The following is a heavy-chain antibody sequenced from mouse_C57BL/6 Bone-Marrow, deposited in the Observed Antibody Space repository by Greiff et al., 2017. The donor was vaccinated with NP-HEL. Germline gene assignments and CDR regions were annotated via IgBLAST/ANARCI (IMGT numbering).Heavy chain of an antibody. Sequence: QVQLQQPGAELVRPGTSVKLSCKASGYTFTSYWMHWVKQRPGQGLEWIGVIHPSDSYTNYNQKFKGKATLTVDTSSSTAYMQLSSLTSEDAAVYYCARLRFAYWGQGTLVTVSA. V-gene: IGHV1-59*01. CDR2: IHPSDSYT. CDR1: GYTFTSYW. CDR3: ARLRFAY. J-gene: IGHJ3*01.